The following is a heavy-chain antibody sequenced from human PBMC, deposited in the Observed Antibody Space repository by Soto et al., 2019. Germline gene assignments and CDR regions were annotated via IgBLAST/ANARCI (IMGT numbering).Heavy chain of an antibody. J-gene: IGHJ4*02. Sequence: AAVKVSCKASCYTFTSYGISSVRQAPGQGLEWMGWISAYNGNTNYAQKLQGRVTMTTDTSTSTAYMELRSLRADDTAVYYCARAALLWFGDYWGQGALVTVSS. CDR3: ARAALLWFGDY. V-gene: IGHV1-18*04. D-gene: IGHD3-10*01. CDR1: CYTFTSYG. CDR2: ISAYNGNT.